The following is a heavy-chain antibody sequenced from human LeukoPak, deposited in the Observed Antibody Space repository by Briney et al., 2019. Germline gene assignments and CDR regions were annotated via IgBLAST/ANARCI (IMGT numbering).Heavy chain of an antibody. CDR3: AKIRVGIAAAGTRSNWFDP. Sequence: ASEKVSCKISGYGLSVLSIHWMRQAPGKGLEWKGGFDPEDGETIYAQKFQGRVTMTEDTSTDTAYMELSSLRSEDTAVYCCAKIRVGIAAAGTRSNWFDPWGQGTLVTVSS. CDR2: FDPEDGET. CDR1: GYGLSVLS. D-gene: IGHD6-13*01. J-gene: IGHJ5*02. V-gene: IGHV1-24*01.